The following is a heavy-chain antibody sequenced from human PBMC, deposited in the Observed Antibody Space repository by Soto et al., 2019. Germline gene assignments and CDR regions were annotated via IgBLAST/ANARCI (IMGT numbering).Heavy chain of an antibody. J-gene: IGHJ4*02. CDR1: GYTFTSYA. D-gene: IGHD5-12*01. CDR2: INAGNGNT. V-gene: IGHV1-3*01. CDR3: AGDQRVATEDYFDS. Sequence: QVQLVQSGAEVKKPGASVKVSCKASGYTFTSYAMHWVRQAPGQRLEWMGWINAGNGNTKYSQKFQGRVTITRDTSAGTAYMELGSLRSEDTAVYYCAGDQRVATEDYFDSWGQGPLVTSSS.